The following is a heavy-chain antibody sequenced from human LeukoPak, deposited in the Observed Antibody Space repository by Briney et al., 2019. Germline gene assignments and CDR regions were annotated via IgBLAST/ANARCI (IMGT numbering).Heavy chain of an antibody. CDR1: GGSISSYY. CDR2: IYTSGRT. J-gene: IGHJ4*02. CDR3: ARLYYDFWSGYYTFDY. V-gene: IGHV4-4*09. Sequence: SETLSLTCTVSGGSISSYYWSWVRQPPGKGLEWIGYIYTSGRTNYKPSLKSRVTISVDTSKNQFSLKLSSVTAADTAVYYCARLYYDFWSGYYTFDYWGQGTLVTVSS. D-gene: IGHD3-3*01.